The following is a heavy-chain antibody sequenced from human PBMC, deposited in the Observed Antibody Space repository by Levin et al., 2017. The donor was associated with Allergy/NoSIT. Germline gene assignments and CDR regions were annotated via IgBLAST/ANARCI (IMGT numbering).Heavy chain of an antibody. CDR1: GGSISSSSYY. CDR3: ARLYYDFWSGYPVYFDY. CDR2: IYYSGST. D-gene: IGHD3-3*01. Sequence: GSLRLSCTVSGGSISSSSYYWGWIRQPPGKGLEWIGSIYYSGSTYYNPSLKSRVTISVDTSKNQFSLKLSSVTAADTAVYYCARLYYDFWSGYPVYFDYWGQGTLVTVSS. V-gene: IGHV4-39*01. J-gene: IGHJ4*02.